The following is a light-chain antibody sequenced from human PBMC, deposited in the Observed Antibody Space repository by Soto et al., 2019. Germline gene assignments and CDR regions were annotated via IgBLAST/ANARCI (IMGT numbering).Light chain of an antibody. CDR1: QNINNW. J-gene: IGKJ1*01. CDR3: QQYSSDSP. CDR2: RAS. Sequence: DSQMTQSPSTLSACVGDRVTITCRASQNINNWLSWYQQKPGKAPKLLLYRASSLENGVPSRVRGRGSGTDFLCTLTSLQPDDFASYYCQQYSSDSPFGQGPKLEIK. V-gene: IGKV1-5*03.